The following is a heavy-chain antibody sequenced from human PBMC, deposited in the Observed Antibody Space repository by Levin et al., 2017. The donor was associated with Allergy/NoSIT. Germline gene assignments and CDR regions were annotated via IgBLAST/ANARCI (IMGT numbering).Heavy chain of an antibody. CDR2: IYTSGNT. CDR1: GDSISSGSYY. J-gene: IGHJ4*02. Sequence: SETLSLTCSVSGDSISSGSYYWSWVRQPAGRGLEWIGRIYTSGNTNSNPSLKTRVTMSVDTSKNQFSLKLTSVTAADTAVYFCAGDGGSSRWSYYWGQGTLVTVSS. V-gene: IGHV4-61*02. D-gene: IGHD6-6*01. CDR3: AGDGGSSRWSYY.